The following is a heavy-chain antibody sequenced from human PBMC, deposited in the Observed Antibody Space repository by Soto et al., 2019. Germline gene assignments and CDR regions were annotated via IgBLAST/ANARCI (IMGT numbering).Heavy chain of an antibody. CDR3: GRGPFSSSYIDY. CDR1: GYTFTSYY. V-gene: IGHV1-46*01. Sequence: ASVQVSCKASGYTFTSYYMHWVRQAPGQGLEWMGIINPSGGSTSYAHKFQGRVTMTRDTSTSTVYMELSSLRPDDTAVYYCGRGPFSSSYIDYWGQGTLVTSPQ. J-gene: IGHJ4*02. CDR2: INPSGGST. D-gene: IGHD6-6*01.